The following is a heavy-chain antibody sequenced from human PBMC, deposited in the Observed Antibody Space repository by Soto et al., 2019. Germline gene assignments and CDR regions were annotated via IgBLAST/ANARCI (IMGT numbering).Heavy chain of an antibody. V-gene: IGHV3-13*01. J-gene: IGHJ6*02. Sequence: EVQLVESGGGVVQPGGSLRLSCAASGFTFSTYDMHWVRQVKGRGLGWVSTIGSAGNTYYSGSAKGRFAISRENAKSSLYLQMNSLRAGDTAVYYCAREGRNFAGGLDVWGQGTTVTVSS. CDR3: AREGRNFAGGLDV. D-gene: IGHD3-10*01. CDR2: IGSAGNT. CDR1: GFTFSTYD.